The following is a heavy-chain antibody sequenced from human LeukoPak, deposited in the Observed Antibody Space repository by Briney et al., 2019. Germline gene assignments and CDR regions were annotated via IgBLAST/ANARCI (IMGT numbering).Heavy chain of an antibody. CDR3: ARRFSYAADSDY. CDR1: GYTFTTYD. J-gene: IGHJ4*02. V-gene: IGHV1-8*01. CDR2: MNPVSGDT. Sequence: ASVKVSCKASGYTFTTYDINWVRQATGQGLEWMGWMNPVSGDTAYAQKFQGRVTLSRNTSTDTAYMELSSLRSEDTAIYFCARRFSYAADSDYWGQGTLVTVSS. D-gene: IGHD2-2*01.